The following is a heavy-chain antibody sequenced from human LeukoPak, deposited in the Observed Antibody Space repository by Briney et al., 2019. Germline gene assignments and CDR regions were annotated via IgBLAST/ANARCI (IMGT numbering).Heavy chain of an antibody. CDR3: ARDRGVPAAIPAYYYYMDV. CDR1: GGSISSSNW. V-gene: IGHV4-4*02. D-gene: IGHD2-2*01. CDR2: IYHSGST. Sequence: PSETLSLTCAVSGGSISSSNWWSWVRQPPGKGLEWIGEIYHSGSTNYNPSLKSRVTISVNKSKNQFSLKLSSVTAADTAVYYCARDRGVPAAIPAYYYYMDVWGKGTTVTVSS. J-gene: IGHJ6*03.